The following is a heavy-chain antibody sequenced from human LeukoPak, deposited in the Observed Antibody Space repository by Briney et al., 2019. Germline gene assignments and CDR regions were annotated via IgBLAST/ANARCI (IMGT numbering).Heavy chain of an antibody. V-gene: IGHV3-23*01. CDR2: ISGSGGST. CDR3: AKDGNYYDSSGYPDAFDI. D-gene: IGHD3-22*01. J-gene: IGHJ3*02. CDR1: GFTFSSYA. Sequence: GGSLRLSCAASGFTFSSYAMSWVRQAPGKGLEWVSAISGSGGSTYYADSVKGRFTISRDSSKNTLYLQMNSLRAEDTAVYYCAKDGNYYDSSGYPDAFDIWGQGTMVTVSS.